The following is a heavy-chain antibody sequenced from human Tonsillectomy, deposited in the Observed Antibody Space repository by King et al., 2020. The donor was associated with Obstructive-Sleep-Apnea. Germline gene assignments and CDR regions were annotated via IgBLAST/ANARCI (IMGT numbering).Heavy chain of an antibody. V-gene: IGHV4-39*01. CDR3: ARQYSSSWYNHEYFQH. J-gene: IGHJ1*01. Sequence: QLQESGPGLVKPSETLSLTCTVSGGSISSSSYYWGWIRQPPGKGLEGIGSIYYSGSTYYNPSLKSRVTISVDTSKNQLSLKLSSVTAADTAVYYCARQYSSSWYNHEYFQHWGQGTLVTVSS. D-gene: IGHD6-13*01. CDR1: GGSISSSSYY. CDR2: IYYSGST.